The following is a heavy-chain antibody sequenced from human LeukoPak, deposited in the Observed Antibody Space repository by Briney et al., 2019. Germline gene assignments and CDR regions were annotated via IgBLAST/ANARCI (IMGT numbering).Heavy chain of an antibody. J-gene: IGHJ4*02. Sequence: GRSLRLSCVASGFTFSSHPMHWVRQAPGKGLEWVAAISYEGTNEYYADSVKGRFTISRDNSENTLYVQMCSLRAEDSALYYCARADYYGSGSYLAEIDYWGRGTLVIVSS. CDR2: ISYEGTNE. V-gene: IGHV3-30*04. D-gene: IGHD3-10*01. CDR1: GFTFSSHP. CDR3: ARADYYGSGSYLAEIDY.